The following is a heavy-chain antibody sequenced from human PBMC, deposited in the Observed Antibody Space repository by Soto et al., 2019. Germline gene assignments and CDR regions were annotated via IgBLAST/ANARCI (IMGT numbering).Heavy chain of an antibody. CDR1: GGSFSGYY. D-gene: IGHD6-25*01. Sequence: SETLSLTCAVYGGSFSGYYWSWIRQPPGKGLEWIGEISHSGSTNYNPSLKSRVTISVDTSKNQFSLKLSSVPAADPAAYDCSGKGPEGASLDPWGQGTLVTVSS. CDR2: ISHSGST. J-gene: IGHJ5*02. V-gene: IGHV4-34*03. CDR3: SGKGPEGASLDP.